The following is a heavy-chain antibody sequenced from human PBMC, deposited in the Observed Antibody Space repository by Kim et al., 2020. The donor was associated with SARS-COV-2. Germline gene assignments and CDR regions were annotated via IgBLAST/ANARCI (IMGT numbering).Heavy chain of an antibody. CDR2: INTNTGNP. D-gene: IGHD4-4*01. J-gene: IGHJ3*02. V-gene: IGHV7-4-1*02. CDR3: ASSYAYNNYRPFDI. CDR1: GYTFTNYA. Sequence: ASVKVSCKASGYTFTNYAMNWVRQAPGQGLEWMGWINTNTGNPTYAQGFTGRFVFSLDTSVSTAYLQISSLKAEDTAVYYCASSYAYNNYRPFDIWGQGTMVTVSS.